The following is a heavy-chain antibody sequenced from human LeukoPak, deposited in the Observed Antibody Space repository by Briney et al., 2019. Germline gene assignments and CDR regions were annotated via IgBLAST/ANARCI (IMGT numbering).Heavy chain of an antibody. D-gene: IGHD5-18*01. CDR1: GFTFSTYW. J-gene: IGHJ3*02. CDR3: ARARGYSYGPNLKDDAFDI. CDR2: MRRDGNEI. V-gene: IGHV3-7*01. Sequence: GGSLRLSCSASGFTFSTYWMSWVRQAPGKGLEWVANMRRDGNEIYYLDSVRGRFTISRDNAKNSLYLQMNSLRAEDTAVYYCARARGYSYGPNLKDDAFDIWGQGTMVTVSS.